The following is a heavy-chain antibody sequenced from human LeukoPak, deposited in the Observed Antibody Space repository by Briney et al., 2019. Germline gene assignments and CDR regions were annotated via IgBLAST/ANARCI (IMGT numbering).Heavy chain of an antibody. D-gene: IGHD5-18*01. CDR1: GYSFTKYA. CDR2: INTNTGNP. V-gene: IGHV7-4-1*02. CDR3: AREDLRGYSYGFDY. J-gene: IGHJ4*02. Sequence: ASVKVSCKASGYSFTKYAMNWVRQAPGQGLEWMGWINTNTGNPTYAQGFTGRFVFSLDTSVSTAYLQITSLKAEDTAVYYCAREDLRGYSYGFDYWGQGTLVTVSS.